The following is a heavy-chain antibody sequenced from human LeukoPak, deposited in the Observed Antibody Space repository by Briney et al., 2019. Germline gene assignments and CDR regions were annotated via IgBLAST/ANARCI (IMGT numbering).Heavy chain of an antibody. Sequence: SQTLSLTRAISGDSVSSNSATWNWIRQSPSRGLEWLGRTYYRSKWYNDYALSVKSRITINPDTSKNQFSLQLDSVTPEDTAVYYCARIRTVTGTRIFDYWGQGTLVTVSS. V-gene: IGHV6-1*01. CDR2: TYYRSKWYN. CDR3: ARIRTVTGTRIFDY. J-gene: IGHJ4*02. D-gene: IGHD6-19*01. CDR1: GDSVSSNSAT.